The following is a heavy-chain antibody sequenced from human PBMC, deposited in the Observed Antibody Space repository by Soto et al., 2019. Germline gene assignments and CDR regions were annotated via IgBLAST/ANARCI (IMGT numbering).Heavy chain of an antibody. Sequence: GGSLRLSCEASGFIFGNYWMSWLRRAPGKGLEWVANIKEDGSEKKYADSVKGRFTLSRDNAKNSMYLQMNSLRAVDTAVYYCARDGLLFSGPYRPSRFDYWGLGTLVTVSS. V-gene: IGHV3-7*03. J-gene: IGHJ4*02. CDR1: GFIFGNYW. D-gene: IGHD3-16*02. CDR2: IKEDGSEK. CDR3: ARDGLLFSGPYRPSRFDY.